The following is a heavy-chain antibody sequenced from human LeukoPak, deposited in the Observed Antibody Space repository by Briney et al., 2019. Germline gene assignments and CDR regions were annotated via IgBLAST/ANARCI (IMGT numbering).Heavy chain of an antibody. D-gene: IGHD1-1*01. V-gene: IGHV4-59*01. CDR1: GGSFSGYY. CDR2: IYDSGST. J-gene: IGHJ6*02. Sequence: PSETLSLTCAVYGGSFSGYYWSWIRQPPGKGLEWIGYIYDSGSTNYNPSLKSRVTISVDTSKNQFSLKLSSMTAADTAVYYCARVGGTNYYYYGMDVWGQGTTVTVSS. CDR3: ARVGGTNYYYYGMDV.